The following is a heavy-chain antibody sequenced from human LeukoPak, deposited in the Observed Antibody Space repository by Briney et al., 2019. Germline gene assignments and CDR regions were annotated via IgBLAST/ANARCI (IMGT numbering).Heavy chain of an antibody. CDR3: ARDVAAMVTRYFDY. Sequence: SETLSLTCAVSGGSISSSNWWSWVRQPPGKGLGWIGEIYHSGSTNYNPSLKSRVTISVDKSKNQFSLKLSSVTAADTAVYYCARDVAAMVTRYFDYWGQGTLVTVSS. V-gene: IGHV4-4*02. CDR2: IYHSGST. CDR1: GGSISSSNW. D-gene: IGHD5-18*01. J-gene: IGHJ4*02.